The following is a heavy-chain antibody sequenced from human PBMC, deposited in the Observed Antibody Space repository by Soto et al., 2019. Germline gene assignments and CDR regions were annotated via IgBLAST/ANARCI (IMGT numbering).Heavy chain of an antibody. D-gene: IGHD3-10*01. V-gene: IGHV3-21*01. Sequence: VGSLRLSCAASGFTFTRYSMNWVRQAPGKGLEWVSSISSTTNYIYYGDSMKGRFTISRDNAKNSLYLQMDSLRAEDTAVYYCARDSGYGSGSSVNHYLDCWGRGTLVTVSS. CDR3: ARDSGYGSGSSVNHYLDC. J-gene: IGHJ4*01. CDR1: GFTFTRYS. CDR2: ISSTTNYI.